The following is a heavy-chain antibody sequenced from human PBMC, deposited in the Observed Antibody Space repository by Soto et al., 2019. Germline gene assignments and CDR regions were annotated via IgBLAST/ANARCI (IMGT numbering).Heavy chain of an antibody. Sequence: PSETLSLTCTVSGVSISSSTYYWGWVRQPPGKGLEWIGSIYYSGGSYNDPSLKSRVTISVDTSKNQFSLILSSVTAADTAVYYCARHVRGYCSSTSCHTDKWGQGTLVTVSS. CDR2: IYYSGGS. V-gene: IGHV4-39*01. D-gene: IGHD2-2*02. CDR3: ARHVRGYCSSTSCHTDK. J-gene: IGHJ4*02. CDR1: GVSISSSTYY.